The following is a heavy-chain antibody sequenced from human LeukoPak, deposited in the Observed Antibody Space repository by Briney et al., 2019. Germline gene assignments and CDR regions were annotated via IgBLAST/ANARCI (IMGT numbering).Heavy chain of an antibody. D-gene: IGHD2-2*01. CDR1: GYTFTSYG. V-gene: IGHV1-18*01. CDR2: ISAYNGNT. J-gene: IGHJ6*02. CDR3: AGCSTSCYGPYYYYYYGMDV. Sequence: GASVKVSCKASGYTFTSYGISWVRQAPGQGLEWMGWISAYNGNTNYAQKLQGRVTMTTDTSTSTAYMELRSLRSDDTAVYYCAGCSTSCYGPYYYYYYGMDVWGQGTTVTASS.